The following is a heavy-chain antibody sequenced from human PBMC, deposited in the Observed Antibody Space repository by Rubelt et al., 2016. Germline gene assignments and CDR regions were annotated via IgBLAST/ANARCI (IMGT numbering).Heavy chain of an antibody. D-gene: IGHD2-2*01. CDR3: ARLVQVVPNNWFDP. Sequence: QLQLQESGPGLVKPSETLSLTCTVSGGSISSSSYYWGWIRQPPGTGLEWIGSIYYSGSTYYNPSLKSRFTISVDTSKNQFSRKLSSVTAADTAVYYCARLVQVVPNNWFDPWGQGTLVTVSS. CDR2: IYYSGST. V-gene: IGHV4-39*01. CDR1: GGSISSSSYY. J-gene: IGHJ5*02.